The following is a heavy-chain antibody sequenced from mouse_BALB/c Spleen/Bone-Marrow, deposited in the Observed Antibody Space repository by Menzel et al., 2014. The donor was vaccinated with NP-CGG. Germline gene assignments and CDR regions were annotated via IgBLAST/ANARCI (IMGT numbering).Heavy chain of an antibody. Sequence: QVQLQQSGVELVKPGASVKLSCKASGNTFTSYDINWVRRRPEQGLEWIGWIFPGDSTTKYNEKFKGKATLSTDKSSSTVHMQLSRLTSEDSAVYFCVRSRIRDWYFDVWGAGTTVTISS. J-gene: IGHJ1*01. CDR1: GNTFTSYD. CDR2: IFPGDSTT. CDR3: VRSRIRDWYFDV. V-gene: IGHV1S56*01.